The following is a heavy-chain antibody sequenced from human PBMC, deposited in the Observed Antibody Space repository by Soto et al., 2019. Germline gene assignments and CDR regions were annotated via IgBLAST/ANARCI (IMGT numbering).Heavy chain of an antibody. V-gene: IGHV5-51*01. CDR1: GYSFTSYW. CDR3: VRSDNAGWYMSDY. J-gene: IGHJ4*02. Sequence: PGESLKISCKASGYSFTSYWIGWVRQMPGKGLEWMGIIYPGGSEIRYSPSFQGQVTLSADKSASTAYLQWNSLKASDSAVYYCVRSDNAGWYMSDYWRQGIPVTVS. D-gene: IGHD6-19*01. CDR2: IYPGGSEI.